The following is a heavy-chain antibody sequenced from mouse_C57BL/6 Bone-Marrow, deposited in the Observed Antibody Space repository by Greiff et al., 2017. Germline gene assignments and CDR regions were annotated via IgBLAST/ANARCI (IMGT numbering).Heavy chain of an antibody. Sequence: VQLQQSGPELVKPGDSVQISCKASGYSFTGYFMNWVMQSHGKSLEWIGRITPYNGDTFYNQKFKGKATVTVDNSSSTALMELRSLTSEDSAVYYCARDYYGSSYRFDYWGQGTTLTVSS. CDR3: ARDYYGSSYRFDY. J-gene: IGHJ2*01. CDR1: GYSFTGYF. D-gene: IGHD1-1*01. V-gene: IGHV1-20*01. CDR2: ITPYNGDT.